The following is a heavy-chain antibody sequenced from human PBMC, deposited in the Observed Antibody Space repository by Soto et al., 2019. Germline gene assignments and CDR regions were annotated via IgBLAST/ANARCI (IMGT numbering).Heavy chain of an antibody. J-gene: IGHJ4*02. V-gene: IGHV1-3*01. CDR2: ITAGAGET. D-gene: IGHD1-26*01. CDR3: ARENFPQSGSYYDS. CDR1: GYTFTAHS. Sequence: GASVKVSCKVSGYTFTAHSIHWVRQAPGQRLEWLGWITAGAGETDYSQNFQGRVTITRDTSASTAYMELSSLNFEDTAIYYCARENFPQSGSYYDSWGQGTLVTSPQ.